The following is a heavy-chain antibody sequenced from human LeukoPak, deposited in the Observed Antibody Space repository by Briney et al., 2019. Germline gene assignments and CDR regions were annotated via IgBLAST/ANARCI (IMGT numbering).Heavy chain of an antibody. CDR1: GFTFSNCA. D-gene: IGHD1-26*01. J-gene: IGHJ4*02. CDR2: ISASGGST. Sequence: GGSLRLSCAASGFTFSNCAMNWVRQAPGKGLEWVSDISASGGSTNYADAVKGRFTISRDNSKNTLYLQMNSLRAEDAAVYYCAKGASASRCFDYWGQGTLVTVSS. V-gene: IGHV3-23*01. CDR3: AKGASASRCFDY.